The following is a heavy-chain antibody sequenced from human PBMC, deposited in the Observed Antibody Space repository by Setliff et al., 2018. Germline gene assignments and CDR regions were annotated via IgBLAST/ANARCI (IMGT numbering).Heavy chain of an antibody. J-gene: IGHJ6*02. V-gene: IGHV4-39*07. Sequence: PSETLSLTCTVSGGSISSSSYYWGWIRQPPGKGLEWIGSIYYSWSTYYNPSLKSRVTISVDTSKNQFSLKLSSVTAADTAVYYCARDKPEGYNFWSGYLGGGLMDVWGQGTTVTVSS. CDR3: ARDKPEGYNFWSGYLGGGLMDV. CDR2: IYYSWST. CDR1: GGSISSSSYY. D-gene: IGHD3-3*01.